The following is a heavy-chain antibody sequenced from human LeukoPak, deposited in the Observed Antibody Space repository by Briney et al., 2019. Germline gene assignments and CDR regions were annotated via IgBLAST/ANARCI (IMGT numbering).Heavy chain of an antibody. D-gene: IGHD6-19*01. Sequence: ASVKVSCKASGYTFTSYYMHWVRQAPGQGLEWMGIINPSGGSTSYAQKFQGRVTMTRDTSTSTVYMELSSLRSEDTAVYYCARAAEPWPSGYYFDYWGQGTLVTVSS. CDR1: GYTFTSYY. CDR3: ARAAEPWPSGYYFDY. CDR2: INPSGGST. V-gene: IGHV1-46*01. J-gene: IGHJ4*02.